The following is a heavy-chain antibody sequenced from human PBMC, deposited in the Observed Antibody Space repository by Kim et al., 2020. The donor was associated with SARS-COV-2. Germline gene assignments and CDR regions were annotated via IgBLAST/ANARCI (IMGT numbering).Heavy chain of an antibody. D-gene: IGHD3-3*01. V-gene: IGHV1-24*01. Sequence: ASVKVSCKVSGYTLTELSMHWVRQAPGKGLEWMGGFDPEDGETIYAQKFQGRVTMTGDTSTDTAYMELSSLRSEDTAVYYCATSITIFGGFDPWGQGTLVTVSS. CDR1: GYTLTELS. CDR3: ATSITIFGGFDP. J-gene: IGHJ5*02. CDR2: FDPEDGET.